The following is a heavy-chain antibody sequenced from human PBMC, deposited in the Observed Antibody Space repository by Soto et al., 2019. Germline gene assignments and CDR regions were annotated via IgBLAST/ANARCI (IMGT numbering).Heavy chain of an antibody. CDR2: ISYDGSDK. CDR3: AKQRSSSSWSLDH. D-gene: IGHD6-13*01. J-gene: IGHJ4*02. CDR1: GFTFSAYN. V-gene: IGHV3-30*18. Sequence: QVQLVESGGGVVQPGRSLRLSCAASGFTFSAYNMHWVRQAPGKGLEWVAVISYDGSDKYYADSVKSPFTISRDNSKNTFYLQMNSLRPEDTAVYYCAKQRSSSSWSLDHWGQGALVTVSS.